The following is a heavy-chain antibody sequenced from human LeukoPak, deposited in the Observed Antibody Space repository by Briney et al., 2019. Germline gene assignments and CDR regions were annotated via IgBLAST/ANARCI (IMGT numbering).Heavy chain of an antibody. CDR1: RFTFSDYY. J-gene: IGHJ4*02. V-gene: IGHV3-11*04. CDR2: ISSTGTDM. Sequence: PGGSLRLSCAASRFTFSDYYMSWIRQAPGRGLGWLAYISSTGTDMLYADSVKGRFTISRDNSKNTLYLQMNSLRAEDTAVYYCAKDISSVVRGVMMGLIDYWGQGTLVTVSS. CDR3: AKDISSVVRGVMMGLIDY. D-gene: IGHD3-10*01.